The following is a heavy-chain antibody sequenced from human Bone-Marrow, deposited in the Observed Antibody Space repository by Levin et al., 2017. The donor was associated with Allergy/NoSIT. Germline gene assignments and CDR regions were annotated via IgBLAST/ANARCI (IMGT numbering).Heavy chain of an antibody. Sequence: PSETLSLTCTVSGGSIGSGTYYWNWIRQPPGKGLEWIGYIYYTGSTNYNPSLKSRVTMSVDTSKNQFSLKLSSVTAADAAVYYCATKGAGRGHFDYWGQGTLVAVSS. CDR3: ATKGAGRGHFDY. D-gene: IGHD3-10*01. CDR2: IYYTGST. V-gene: IGHV4-61*01. J-gene: IGHJ4*02. CDR1: GGSIGSGTYY.